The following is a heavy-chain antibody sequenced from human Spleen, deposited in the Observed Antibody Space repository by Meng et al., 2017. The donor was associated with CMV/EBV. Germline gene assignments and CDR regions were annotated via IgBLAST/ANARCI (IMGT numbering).Heavy chain of an antibody. Sequence: GESLKISCAASGFTFSSYTMHWVRQAPGKGLQWVALISHDGDIKYYADSVKGRFTISRDNSKSTLYVQMNSLRGEDTAVYYCARDRKQLWSRYFYYGMDVWGQGTTVTVSS. D-gene: IGHD1-1*01. V-gene: IGHV3-30-3*01. CDR3: ARDRKQLWSRYFYYGMDV. CDR1: GFTFSSYT. J-gene: IGHJ6*02. CDR2: ISHDGDIK.